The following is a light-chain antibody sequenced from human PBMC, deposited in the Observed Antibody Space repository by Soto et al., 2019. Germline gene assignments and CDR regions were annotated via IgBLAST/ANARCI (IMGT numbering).Light chain of an antibody. CDR2: GAS. J-gene: IGKJ2*01. Sequence: EIVLTQSPGTLSLSPGERATLSCRASQSVSSSCLAWYQQKPGQAPRLLIYGASNRATGIPDSFSGSGSGTDFTLTISRLEPEDFAVYYCQHYGSSPYTFGQGTKLEIK. V-gene: IGKV3-20*01. CDR1: QSVSSSC. CDR3: QHYGSSPYT.